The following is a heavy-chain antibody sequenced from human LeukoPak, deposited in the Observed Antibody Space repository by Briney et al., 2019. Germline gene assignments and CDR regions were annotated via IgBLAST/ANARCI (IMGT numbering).Heavy chain of an antibody. Sequence: GGSLILSCAASGFTFSSYVMHWVRQAPGKGLEYVSAISSNGGSTYYANSVKGRFTISRDNSKNTLYLQMGSLRAEDMAVYYCARSIVVVVAATSDAFDIWGQGTMVTVSS. V-gene: IGHV3-64*01. CDR2: ISSNGGST. CDR1: GFTFSSYV. J-gene: IGHJ3*02. D-gene: IGHD2-15*01. CDR3: ARSIVVVVAATSDAFDI.